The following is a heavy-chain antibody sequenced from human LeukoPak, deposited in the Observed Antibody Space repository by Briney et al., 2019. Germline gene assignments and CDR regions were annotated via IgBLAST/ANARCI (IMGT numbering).Heavy chain of an antibody. V-gene: IGHV3-7*01. CDR3: AREYWYFDL. Sequence: GGSLRLSCVASGFNLNSRWMDWVRQAPGKGLEWVANIKEDGSEKNYADSVKGRFSISRDNAENSLYLQMNSLRVEDTAVYHCAREYWYFDLWGRGTLVTVSS. CDR1: GFNLNSRW. J-gene: IGHJ2*01. CDR2: IKEDGSEK.